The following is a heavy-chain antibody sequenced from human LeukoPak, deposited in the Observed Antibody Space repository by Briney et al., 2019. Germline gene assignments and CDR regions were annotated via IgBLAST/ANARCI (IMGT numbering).Heavy chain of an antibody. D-gene: IGHD1-1*01. CDR1: GFSYSTSW. J-gene: IGHJ4*02. Sequence: GGSLRLSCVASGFSYSTSWMTWLRQPPGKALGWVANIRKDGREIYYADSMKGRFTISRDNSKNSLYLQIHSLRAEDTGVYYCARDGDSWNDFDHWGQGTLVTVSS. CDR3: ARDGDSWNDFDH. CDR2: IRKDGREI. V-gene: IGHV3-7*01.